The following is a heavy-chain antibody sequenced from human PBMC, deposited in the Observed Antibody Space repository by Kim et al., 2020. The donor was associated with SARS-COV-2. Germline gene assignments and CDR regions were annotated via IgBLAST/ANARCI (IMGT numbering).Heavy chain of an antibody. J-gene: IGHJ5*01. CDR3: ARGVYVSLVPRARRRQGNWFEF. CDR1: GGSLSAYY. CDR2: ISRSRLT. Sequence: SETLSLTCAIKGGSLSAYYWSWIRQSPGKGLEWIGEISRSRLTNFNPSLESRLSMSVDMSKNEFSLKLTSMTAADTAVYYCARGVYVSLVPRARRRQGNWFEFWSQGTQVTVTS. V-gene: IGHV4-34*01. D-gene: IGHD1-26*01.